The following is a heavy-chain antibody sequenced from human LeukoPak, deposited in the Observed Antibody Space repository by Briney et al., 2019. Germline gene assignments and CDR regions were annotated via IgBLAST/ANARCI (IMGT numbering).Heavy chain of an antibody. V-gene: IGHV1-2*02. CDR1: GYTLTELS. J-gene: IGHJ6*02. Sequence: ASVKVSCKVSGYTLTELSMHWVRQAPGQGLEWMGWINPNSGGTNYAQKFQGRVTMTRDTSISTAYMELSRLRSDDTAVYYCARVFFSTSSWGYGMDVWGQGTTVTVSS. D-gene: IGHD2-2*01. CDR2: INPNSGGT. CDR3: ARVFFSTSSWGYGMDV.